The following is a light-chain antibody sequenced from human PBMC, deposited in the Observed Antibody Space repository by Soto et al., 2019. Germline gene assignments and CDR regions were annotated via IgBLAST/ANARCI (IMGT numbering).Light chain of an antibody. Sequence: DIQMTQSPSTLSASVGDRVTITCRARQSISIWLAWYQQKPGKAPKLLIYDASILESGVPSRFSGSGSGTEFTLTISSLQPDDYATYYCQHLTAYPITFGQGTRLEIK. CDR2: DAS. V-gene: IGKV1-5*01. CDR1: QSISIW. J-gene: IGKJ5*01. CDR3: QHLTAYPIT.